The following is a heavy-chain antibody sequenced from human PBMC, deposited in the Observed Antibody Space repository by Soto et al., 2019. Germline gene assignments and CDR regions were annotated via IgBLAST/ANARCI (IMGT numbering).Heavy chain of an antibody. V-gene: IGHV3-73*01. D-gene: IGHD3-3*01. CDR2: IRSKGNNYAT. CDR3: SRQASDFWSGKPQYYMDV. Sequence: EVQLVESGGGLVQPGGSLKLSCAASGFTFSGSALLWVRQASGKGLEWVGRIRSKGNNYATAYGASLKGRFTISRDDSKNTAYLKMNSLNTEDTAVYYCSRQASDFWSGKPQYYMDVWGKGTTVTVSS. J-gene: IGHJ6*03. CDR1: GFTFSGSA.